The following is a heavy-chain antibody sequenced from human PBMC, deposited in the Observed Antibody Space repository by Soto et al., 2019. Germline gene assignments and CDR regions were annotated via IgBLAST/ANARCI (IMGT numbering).Heavy chain of an antibody. CDR2: ISGSGGST. D-gene: IGHD3-10*01. V-gene: IGHV3-23*01. CDR3: AKDHEIGFGESYGMDV. Sequence: EVQLLESGGGLVQPGGSLRLSCAASGFTFSSYAMSWVRQAPGKGLEWVSAISGSGGSTYYADSVKGRFTISRDNSKNTLYLQMNSLRAEDTAVYYCAKDHEIGFGESYGMDVWGQGTTVTVSS. J-gene: IGHJ6*02. CDR1: GFTFSSYA.